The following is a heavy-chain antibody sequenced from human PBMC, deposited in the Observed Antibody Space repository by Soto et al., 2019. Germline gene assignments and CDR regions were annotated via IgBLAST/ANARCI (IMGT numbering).Heavy chain of an antibody. CDR1: GGSISSSSYY. J-gene: IGHJ5*02. D-gene: IGHD6-19*01. V-gene: IGHV4-39*01. CDR2: IYYSGST. CDR3: ARHIAVAGTGWFDP. Sequence: SETLSLTCTVSGGSISSSSYYWGWIRQPPGKGLEWIGSIYYSGSTYYNPSLKSRVTISVDTSKNQFSLKLSSVTAADTAVYYRARHIAVAGTGWFDPWGQGTLVTVSS.